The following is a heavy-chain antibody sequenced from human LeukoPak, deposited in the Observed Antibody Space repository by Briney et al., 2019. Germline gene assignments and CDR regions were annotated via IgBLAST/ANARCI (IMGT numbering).Heavy chain of an antibody. J-gene: IGHJ4*02. Sequence: GGSLRLSCATSGFTFGDCAMHWVRQGPGKGLEWVSGISWNGITIEYADSVKGRFTISRDNAENALYLQMNSLRAEDTALYSCAKSPLPDSSGYYTLWDWGQGTLVTVSS. D-gene: IGHD3-22*01. V-gene: IGHV3-9*01. CDR1: GFTFGDCA. CDR3: AKSPLPDSSGYYTLWD. CDR2: ISWNGITI.